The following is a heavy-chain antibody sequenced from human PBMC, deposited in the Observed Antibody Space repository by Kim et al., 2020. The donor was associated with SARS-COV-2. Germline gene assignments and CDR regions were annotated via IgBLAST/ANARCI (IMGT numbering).Heavy chain of an antibody. V-gene: IGHV3-23*01. J-gene: IGHJ3*02. Sequence: GGSLRLSCAASGFTFSSNAMTWVRQTAGKGLEWVSTFRGFDDSTDYADAVKGRFTISRDNSKNTVYLQMNSLTAEDTAIYYCAKYAVITTRNAFDIWGQGTMVTVSS. CDR1: GFTFSSNA. D-gene: IGHD3-10*01. CDR3: AKYAVITTRNAFDI. CDR2: FRGFDDST.